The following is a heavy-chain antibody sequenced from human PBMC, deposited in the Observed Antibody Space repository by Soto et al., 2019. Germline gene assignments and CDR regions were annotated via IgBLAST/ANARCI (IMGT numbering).Heavy chain of an antibody. J-gene: IGHJ3*02. CDR2: ISFDGSKK. CDR3: TSVGATREKDAFNI. Sequence: GGSLRLSCAASGFTFSSYGIHWVRQAPGKGLEWVAVISFDGSKKYYADSVKGRFTISRDNSKNTLYLQMNSLRAEDTAVYYCTSVGATREKDAFNIWGQGTMVTVSS. V-gene: IGHV3-30*03. CDR1: GFTFSSYG. D-gene: IGHD1-26*01.